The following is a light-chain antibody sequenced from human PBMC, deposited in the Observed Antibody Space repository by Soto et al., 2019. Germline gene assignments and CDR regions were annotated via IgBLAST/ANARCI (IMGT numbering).Light chain of an antibody. CDR3: SSYTSSTTYV. CDR1: SSVVGGYNY. J-gene: IGLJ1*01. CDR2: DVS. Sequence: QPASVSASPGQSIAISCTGSSSVVGGYNYVSWYQQHPGKAPKLMIYDVSNRPSGVSNRFSGSKSGNTASLTISGLQAEDEADYYCSSYTSSTTYVFGAGTKVTVL. V-gene: IGLV2-14*01.